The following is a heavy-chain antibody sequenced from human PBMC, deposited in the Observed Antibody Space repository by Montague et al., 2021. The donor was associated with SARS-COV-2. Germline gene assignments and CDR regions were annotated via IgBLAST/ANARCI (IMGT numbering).Heavy chain of an antibody. D-gene: IGHD3-10*01. J-gene: IGHJ6*02. CDR2: INHSGST. V-gene: IGHV4-34*01. CDR3: ARLGAITLVRGITKADFSNYGMDV. CDR1: SGSFRGYY. Sequence: SETLSLTCAVSSGSFRGYYWSWIRQPLGKGLEWIGEINHSGSTTYNPSLESRVSISVDTSNKQFSLKVTSVTAADTAVYYCARLGAITLVRGITKADFSNYGMDVWGQGTTVTVSS.